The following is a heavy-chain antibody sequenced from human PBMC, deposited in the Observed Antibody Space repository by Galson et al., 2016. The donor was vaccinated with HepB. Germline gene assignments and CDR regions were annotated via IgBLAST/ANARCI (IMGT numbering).Heavy chain of an antibody. J-gene: IGHJ6*04. V-gene: IGHV3-23*01. CDR3: VQGSTAPAV. CDR2: ISRSGDST. CDR1: GLTVSSNY. D-gene: IGHD2-2*01. Sequence: SLRLSCAASGLTVSSNYMSWVRQAPGKGLEVVSSISRSGDSTDYADSVKGRFTISRDNSKNTLSLQMNSLTADDTAIYYCVQGSTAPAVWGKGTTVTVSS.